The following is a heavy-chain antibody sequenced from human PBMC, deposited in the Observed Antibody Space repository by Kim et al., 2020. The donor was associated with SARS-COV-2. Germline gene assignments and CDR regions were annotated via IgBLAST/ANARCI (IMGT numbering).Heavy chain of an antibody. CDR1: GGSISSYY. CDR3: ARGPPGDGKYYYYYGMDV. CDR2: IYYSGST. D-gene: IGHD3-10*01. V-gene: IGHV4-59*13. Sequence: SETLSLTCTVSGGSISSYYWSWIRQPPGKGLEWIGYIYYSGSTNYNPSLKSRVTISVDTSKNQFSLKLSSVTAADTAVYYCARGPPGDGKYYYYYGMDVWGQGTTVTVSS. J-gene: IGHJ6*02.